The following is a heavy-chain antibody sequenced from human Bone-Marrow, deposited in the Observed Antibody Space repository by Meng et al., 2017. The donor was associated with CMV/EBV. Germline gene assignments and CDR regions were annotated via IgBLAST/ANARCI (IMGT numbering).Heavy chain of an antibody. Sequence: GESLKISCAASGFTFSSYWMSWVRQAPGKGLEWVANIKQDGSEKYYVDSVKGRFTISRDNAKNSLYLQMNSLRAEDTAVYYCARDPTIDYGDYNSSWYFDLWGRGTLVTVSS. V-gene: IGHV3-7*01. J-gene: IGHJ2*01. D-gene: IGHD4-17*01. CDR3: ARDPTIDYGDYNSSWYFDL. CDR2: IKQDGSEK. CDR1: GFTFSSYW.